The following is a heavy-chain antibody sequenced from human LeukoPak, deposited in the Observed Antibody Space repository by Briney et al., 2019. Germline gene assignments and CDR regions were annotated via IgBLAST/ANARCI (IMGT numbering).Heavy chain of an antibody. J-gene: IGHJ4*02. CDR1: GGSISSGSYY. D-gene: IGHD2-15*01. V-gene: IGHV4-61*02. CDR3: ARDLSGTFDY. Sequence: SQTLSLTCTVSGGSISSGSYYWSWIRQPAGKGLEWIGRIYTSGSTNYNPSLKSRATISVDTSKNQFSLKLSSVTAADTAVYYCARDLSGTFDYWGRGTLVTVSS. CDR2: IYTSGST.